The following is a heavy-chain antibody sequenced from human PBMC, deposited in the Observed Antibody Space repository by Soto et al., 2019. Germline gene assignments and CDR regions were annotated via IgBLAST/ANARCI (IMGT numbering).Heavy chain of an antibody. V-gene: IGHV4-61*01. Sequence: QVQLQGSGPRLVKPSETLSLSCTVSGVSVTGGNFFWCWIRQPPGKTLEWLGCISNSETTNSNPSLKNRVTLSLDTSRNQFSLKLNSVTAADTAVYFCARGGLHLGEFSLGQFDSWGQGTLVTVSS. J-gene: IGHJ4*02. CDR2: ISNSETT. CDR3: ARGGLHLGEFSLGQFDS. CDR1: GVSVTGGNFF. D-gene: IGHD3-16*02.